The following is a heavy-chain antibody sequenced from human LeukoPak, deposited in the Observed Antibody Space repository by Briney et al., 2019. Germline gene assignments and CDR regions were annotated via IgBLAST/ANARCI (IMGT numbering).Heavy chain of an antibody. D-gene: IGHD4-11*01. J-gene: IGHJ6*03. CDR3: ARGHSNPPSYYYYYYMDV. V-gene: IGHV1-69*13. CDR2: IIPIFGTA. CDR1: GGTFSSYA. Sequence: GASVKVSCKASGGTFSSYAISWVRQAPGQGLEWMGGIIPIFGTANYAQEFQGRVTITADESTSTAYMELSSLRSEDTAVYYCARGHSNPPSYYYYYYMDVWGKGTTVTVSS.